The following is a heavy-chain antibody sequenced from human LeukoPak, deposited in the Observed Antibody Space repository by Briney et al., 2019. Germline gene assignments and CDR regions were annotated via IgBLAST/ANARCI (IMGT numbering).Heavy chain of an antibody. CDR1: GYTFTSYG. V-gene: IGHV1-69*05. CDR3: ARGGTVLRYFDWFDY. CDR2: IIPIFGTA. J-gene: IGHJ4*02. Sequence: GASVKVSCKASGYTFTSYGISWVRQAPGLGLEWMGGIIPIFGTANYAQKFQGRVTITTDESTSTAYMELSSLRSEDTAVYYCARGGTVLRYFDWFDYWGQGTLVTVSS. D-gene: IGHD3-9*01.